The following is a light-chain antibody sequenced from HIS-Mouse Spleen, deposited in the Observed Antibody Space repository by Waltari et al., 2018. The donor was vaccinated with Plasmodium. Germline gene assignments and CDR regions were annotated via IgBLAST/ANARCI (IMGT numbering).Light chain of an antibody. CDR3: CSYAGSYTLV. Sequence: QSALTHPRSVSGSPGQSVTISCTGTSSDVGGYHYVSWYQQHPGKAPRLMIYDVIKRPAGVPDRFSGSKSGNTASLTISGLQAEDEADYYCCSYAGSYTLVFGGGTKLTVL. V-gene: IGLV2-11*01. J-gene: IGLJ2*01. CDR2: DVI. CDR1: SSDVGGYHY.